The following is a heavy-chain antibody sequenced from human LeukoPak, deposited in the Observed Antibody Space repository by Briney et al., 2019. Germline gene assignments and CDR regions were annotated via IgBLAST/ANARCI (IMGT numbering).Heavy chain of an antibody. CDR1: GGSISSGGYY. Sequence: SETLSLTCTVSGGSISSGGYYWSWIRQHPGKGLEWIGYIYHSGSTYYNPSLKSRLTISVDTSKNQFSLKLSSVTAADTAVYYCARGRAYYYDSSDAFDIWGQGTMVTVSS. CDR3: ARGRAYYYDSSDAFDI. V-gene: IGHV4-31*03. D-gene: IGHD3-22*01. J-gene: IGHJ3*02. CDR2: IYHSGST.